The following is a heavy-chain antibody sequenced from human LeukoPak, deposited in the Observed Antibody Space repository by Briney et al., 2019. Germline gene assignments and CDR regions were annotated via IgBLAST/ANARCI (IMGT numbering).Heavy chain of an antibody. J-gene: IGHJ4*02. Sequence: ASVKGSCKASGYTLTSYGITWVRQAPGQGLEWMGWISVDNGNRNYAQKFQGRLTMTADTSTSTAYMDLRSLRSDDTAVYYCARGRFPGSGSRYNSFDYWGQGTLVTVSS. CDR3: ARGRFPGSGSRYNSFDY. CDR2: ISVDNGNR. V-gene: IGHV1-18*01. CDR1: GYTLTSYG. D-gene: IGHD3-10*01.